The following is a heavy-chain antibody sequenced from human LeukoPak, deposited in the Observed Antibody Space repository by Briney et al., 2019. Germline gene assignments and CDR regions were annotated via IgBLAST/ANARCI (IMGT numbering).Heavy chain of an antibody. CDR2: IYTSGST. Sequence: SQTLSLTCTVSGGSISSGSYYWSWIRQPAGKGLEWIGRIYTSGSTNYNPSLKSRVTISVDTSKNQFSLKLSSVTAADTAVYYCARDEPDYYDSSGYGPNAAFDIWGQGTMVTVSS. V-gene: IGHV4-61*02. CDR1: GGSISSGSYY. CDR3: ARDEPDYYDSSGYGPNAAFDI. D-gene: IGHD3-22*01. J-gene: IGHJ3*02.